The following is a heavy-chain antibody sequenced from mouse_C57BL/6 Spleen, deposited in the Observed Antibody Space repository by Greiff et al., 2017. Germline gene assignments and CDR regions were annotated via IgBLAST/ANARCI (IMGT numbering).Heavy chain of an antibody. CDR1: GFTFSDYG. V-gene: IGHV5-17*01. CDR3: ARHYRNYASVDY. Sequence: EVPGVESGGCLVKPGGSLKLSCAASGFTFSDYGMHWVRQATEKGLEWVAYISSGSSTIYYADTVKGRFTISRDHAKNTLLLQMTSRRAEETAMYYCARHYRNYASVDYWGQGTTRTVSS. J-gene: IGHJ2*01. CDR2: ISSGSSTI. D-gene: IGHD2-5*01.